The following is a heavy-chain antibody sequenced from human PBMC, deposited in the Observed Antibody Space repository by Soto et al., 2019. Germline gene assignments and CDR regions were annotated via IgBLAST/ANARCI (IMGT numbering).Heavy chain of an antibody. V-gene: IGHV1-18*04. CDR3: ARGDYYDSSGYYYDY. CDR1: GYTFTSYG. J-gene: IGHJ4*02. Sequence: ASVKVSCKASGYTFTSYGISWVRQAPGQGLEWMGWISAYNGNTNYAQKLQGRVTMTTDTSTSTAYMELRSLRSDDTAVYYCARGDYYDSSGYYYDYWGQGTLVTVSS. CDR2: ISAYNGNT. D-gene: IGHD3-22*01.